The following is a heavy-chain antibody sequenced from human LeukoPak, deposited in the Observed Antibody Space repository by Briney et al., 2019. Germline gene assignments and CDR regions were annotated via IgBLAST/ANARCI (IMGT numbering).Heavy chain of an antibody. CDR1: GFTFSSYW. CDR2: ISGSGGST. D-gene: IGHD3-10*01. Sequence: PGGSLRLSCAASGFTFSSYWMSWVRQAPGKGLEWVSAISGSGGSTYYADSVKGRFTISRDNSKNTLYLQMNSLRAEGTAVYYCAKSGSLWFGEGSWFDPWGQGTLVTVSS. CDR3: AKSGSLWFGEGSWFDP. V-gene: IGHV3-23*01. J-gene: IGHJ5*02.